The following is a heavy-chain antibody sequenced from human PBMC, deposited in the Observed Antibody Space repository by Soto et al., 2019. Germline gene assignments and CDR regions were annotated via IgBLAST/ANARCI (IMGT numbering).Heavy chain of an antibody. CDR2: IYHNGNT. J-gene: IGHJ4*02. V-gene: IGHV4-31*03. D-gene: IGHD3-10*01. CDR1: GGSISSSSYY. CDR3: ASEGSESYSFDH. Sequence: SETLSLTCTVSGGSISSSSYYWGWIRQPPGKGLEWIGYIYHNGNTHYNPSLKSRVTISLDTSKNQFSLNLSSVTVADTAVYYCASEGSESYSFDHWGQGTLVTVSS.